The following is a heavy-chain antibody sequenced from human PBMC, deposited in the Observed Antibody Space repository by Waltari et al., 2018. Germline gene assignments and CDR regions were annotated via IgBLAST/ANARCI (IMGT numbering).Heavy chain of an antibody. V-gene: IGHV1-18*01. CDR2: ISAYKGDT. Sequence: QVQLVQSGAEVKKPGASVKVSCKASGYTFTSYGISWVRQAPGQGLEWMGWISAYKGDTKYTQKLQGRVTMSTDTSTTTAYMELRSLRSDDTAVYYCARGDDILTGYYKGLDYWGQGTLVAVSS. D-gene: IGHD3-9*01. CDR1: GYTFTSYG. CDR3: ARGDDILTGYYKGLDY. J-gene: IGHJ4*02.